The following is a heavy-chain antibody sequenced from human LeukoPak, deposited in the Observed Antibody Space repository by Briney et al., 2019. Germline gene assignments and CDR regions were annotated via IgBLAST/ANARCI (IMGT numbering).Heavy chain of an antibody. V-gene: IGHV1-2*06. CDR2: INPNSGVT. J-gene: IGHJ3*02. CDR3: ARDIGGPSGI. D-gene: IGHD1-26*01. Sequence: ASVKVSCKASGYTFTDYYIHWVRQAPGQGLEWVGRINPNSGVTNYAQKFQGRVTMTRDTSISTAYMGLTRLRPDDTAIYYCARDIGGPSGIWGQGTMVTVSS. CDR1: GYTFTDYY.